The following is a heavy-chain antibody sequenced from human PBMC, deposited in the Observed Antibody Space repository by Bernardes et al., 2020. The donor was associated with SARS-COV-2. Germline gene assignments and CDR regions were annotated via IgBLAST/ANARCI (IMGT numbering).Heavy chain of an antibody. CDR2: ISGSGGST. V-gene: IGHV3-23*01. D-gene: IGHD2-2*01. Sequence: GGSLRLSCAASGFTFSSYAMSWVRQAPGKGLEWVSAISGSGGSTYYADSVKGRFTISRDNSKNTLYLQMNSLRAEDTAVYYCAKVGRPFVVVPAATYYFDYWGQGTLVTVSS. CDR3: AKVGRPFVVVPAATYYFDY. J-gene: IGHJ4*02. CDR1: GFTFSSYA.